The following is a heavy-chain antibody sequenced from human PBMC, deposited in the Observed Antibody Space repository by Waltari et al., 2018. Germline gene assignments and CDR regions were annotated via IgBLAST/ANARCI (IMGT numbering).Heavy chain of an antibody. V-gene: IGHV1-2*06. Sequence: QVHLVQSGAEVKKPGASVKVSCKASGDTFTGDYIQWVRRAPGQGLEWMGRINPNSGDTNYAQKFQGRVTLTRDTSINTAYMELSSLKSDDTAVYYCVRDLGSDYGNRDYWGQGTLVTVPS. CDR3: VRDLGSDYGNRDY. J-gene: IGHJ4*02. CDR2: INPNSGDT. CDR1: GDTFTGDY. D-gene: IGHD4-17*01.